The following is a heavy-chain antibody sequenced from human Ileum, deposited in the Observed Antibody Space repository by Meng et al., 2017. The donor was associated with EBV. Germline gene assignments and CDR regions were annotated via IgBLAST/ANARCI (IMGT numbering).Heavy chain of an antibody. D-gene: IGHD6-19*01. CDR3: ARVMRRVNYNSGWYAKF. Sequence: QGELQQWGAGLVKSSEALSLTCAVYGGSFSGYYWTWIRQAPGRGLEWIGESNYAGSTNYNPSLKSRVTISVDTSKKQFSLNLTSVTAADTAVYYCARVMRRVNYNSGWYAKFWGQGNLVTVSS. J-gene: IGHJ4*02. CDR1: GGSFSGYY. CDR2: SNYAGST. V-gene: IGHV4-34*01.